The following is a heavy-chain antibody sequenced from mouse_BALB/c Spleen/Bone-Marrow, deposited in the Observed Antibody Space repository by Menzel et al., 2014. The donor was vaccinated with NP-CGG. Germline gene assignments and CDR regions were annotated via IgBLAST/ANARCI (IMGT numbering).Heavy chain of an antibody. CDR2: IDPSDSDA. J-gene: IGHJ1*01. D-gene: IGHD1-1*01. CDR3: ARRNYYGSHYWYFDV. CDR1: GYTFTIYW. Sequence: QVQLQQPGAELVKPGASVKLSCKASGYTFTIYWMHWVKQRPGQGLEWIGEIDPSDSDANYNQKFKGKATLTVDKPSTTAYMQLSSLTSEDSAVYYCARRNYYGSHYWYFDVWGAGTTVTVSS. V-gene: IGHV1-69*02.